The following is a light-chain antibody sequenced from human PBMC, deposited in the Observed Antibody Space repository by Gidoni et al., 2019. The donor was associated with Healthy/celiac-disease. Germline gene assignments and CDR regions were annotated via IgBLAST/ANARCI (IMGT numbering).Light chain of an antibody. J-gene: IGKJ1*01. V-gene: IGKV3-15*01. Sequence: EIVMTQSTATLSVSPGERATLSCRASQSVSSNLAWYQQTPGQAPRLLIYGASTRATGIPARFSGSVSGTEFTLTISSLQSEDFAVYYCQQYNNWPPGTFGQGTKVEIK. CDR2: GAS. CDR3: QQYNNWPPGT. CDR1: QSVSSN.